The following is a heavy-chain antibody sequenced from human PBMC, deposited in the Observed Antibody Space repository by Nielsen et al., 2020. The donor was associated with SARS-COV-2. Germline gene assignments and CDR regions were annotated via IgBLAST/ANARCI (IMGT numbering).Heavy chain of an antibody. V-gene: IGHV1-18*01. CDR3: ARHYYYDSSGYYSHILGYYYGMDV. J-gene: IGHJ6*02. D-gene: IGHD3-22*01. CDR2: ISAYNGNT. Sequence: WVRQAPGQGLEWMGWISAYNGNTNYAQKLRGRVTMTTDTSTSTAYMELRSLRSDDTAVYYCARHYYYDSSGYYSHILGYYYGMDVWGQGTTVTVSS.